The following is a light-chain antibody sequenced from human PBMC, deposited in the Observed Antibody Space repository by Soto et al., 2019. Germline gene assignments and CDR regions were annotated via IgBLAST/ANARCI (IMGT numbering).Light chain of an antibody. Sequence: QSALTQPPSASGSPGQSVTISCTGTSNDVGGYNFVSRHQQHPGKVPKLMIYEVNKRPSGVPDRFSGSKSDNTASLTVSGLQAEDEADYYCSSYAGGNNVVFGGGTKLTVL. CDR2: EVN. CDR3: SSYAGGNNVV. V-gene: IGLV2-8*01. J-gene: IGLJ3*02. CDR1: SNDVGGYNF.